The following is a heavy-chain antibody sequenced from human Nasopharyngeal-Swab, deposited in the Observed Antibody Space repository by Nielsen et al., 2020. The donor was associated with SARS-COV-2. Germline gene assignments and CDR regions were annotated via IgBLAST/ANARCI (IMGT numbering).Heavy chain of an antibody. V-gene: IGHV3-23*01. Sequence: SCKASGGTFSSYAMSWVRQAPGKGLEWVSAISGSGGSTYYADSVKGRFTISRDNSKNTLYLQMNSLRAEDTAVYYCAKHGLLWFGELSRWFDPWGQGTLVTVSS. D-gene: IGHD3-10*01. J-gene: IGHJ5*02. CDR2: ISGSGGST. CDR1: GGTFSSYA. CDR3: AKHGLLWFGELSRWFDP.